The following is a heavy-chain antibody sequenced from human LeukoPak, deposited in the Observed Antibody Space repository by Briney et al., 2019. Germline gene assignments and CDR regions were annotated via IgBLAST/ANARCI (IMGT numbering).Heavy chain of an antibody. V-gene: IGHV4-38-2*02. CDR3: ARGATSYYYYYMDV. D-gene: IGHD1-1*01. J-gene: IGHJ6*03. Sequence: SETLSLTCTVSGYSISSGYYWGWIRQPPGKGLEWIGSIYYSGSTYYNPSLKSRVTISVDTSKNQFSLKLSSVTAADTAVYYCARGATSYYYYYMDVWGKGTTVTISS. CDR1: GYSISSGYY. CDR2: IYYSGST.